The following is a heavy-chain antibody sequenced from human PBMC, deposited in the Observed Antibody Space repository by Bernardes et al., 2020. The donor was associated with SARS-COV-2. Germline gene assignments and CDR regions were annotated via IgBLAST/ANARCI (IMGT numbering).Heavy chain of an antibody. V-gene: IGHV4-4*07. Sequence: SGPLYFTCTVSRDSLSGYQGSWLWQRAGKGLDSIGRVYFSGATNYNLSLKSRVTMSIDASKNQFSLEVTSVTAADTAVYYCARDRYTSAYTSYFDYWGQGTLVTVSS. D-gene: IGHD6-19*01. CDR2: VYFSGAT. CDR3: ARDRYTSAYTSYFDY. J-gene: IGHJ4*02. CDR1: RDSLSGYQ.